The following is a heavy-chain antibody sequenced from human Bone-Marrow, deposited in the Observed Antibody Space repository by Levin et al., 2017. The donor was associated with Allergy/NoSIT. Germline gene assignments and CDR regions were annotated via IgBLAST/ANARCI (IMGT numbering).Heavy chain of an antibody. CDR1: GFSFSDHY. V-gene: IGHV3-11*01. D-gene: IGHD3-3*01. CDR2: LSTSGTIK. CDR3: ARYDFWNGQFFDY. Sequence: LSLTCAASGFSFSDHYMSWIRQAPGKGLEWVSFLSTSGTIKNYADSVKGRFTISRDNSKKSVYLQMNSLRAEDTALYYCARYDFWNGQFFDYWGQGTLVIVSS. J-gene: IGHJ4*02.